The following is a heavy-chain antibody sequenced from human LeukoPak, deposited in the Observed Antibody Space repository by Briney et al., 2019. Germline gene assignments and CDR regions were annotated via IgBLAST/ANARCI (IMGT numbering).Heavy chain of an antibody. Sequence: GGSLRLSCSASGFTFTSYAMHWVRQAPGKGLEYVSAISSNGGSTYYADSVKGRFTISRDNSKNTLYLQMNSLRGDDTAVYYCVKGPCSGGSCYLDYWGQGTLVTVSS. V-gene: IGHV3-64D*06. D-gene: IGHD2-15*01. CDR3: VKGPCSGGSCYLDY. CDR2: ISSNGGST. J-gene: IGHJ4*02. CDR1: GFTFTSYA.